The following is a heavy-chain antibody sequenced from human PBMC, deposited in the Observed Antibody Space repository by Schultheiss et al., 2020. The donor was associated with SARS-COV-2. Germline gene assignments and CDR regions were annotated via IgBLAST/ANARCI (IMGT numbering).Heavy chain of an antibody. J-gene: IGHJ4*02. CDR2: IWYDGSNK. V-gene: IGHV3-33*08. D-gene: IGHD3-3*01. CDR1: GFTFSSYA. Sequence: GGSLRLSCAASGFTFSSYAMSWVRQAPGKGLEWVAVIWYDGSNKYYADSVKGRFTISRDNSKNTLYLQMNSLRAEDTAVYYCARGGGYDFWQDNRREEYWGQGTLVTVSS. CDR3: ARGGGYDFWQDNRREEY.